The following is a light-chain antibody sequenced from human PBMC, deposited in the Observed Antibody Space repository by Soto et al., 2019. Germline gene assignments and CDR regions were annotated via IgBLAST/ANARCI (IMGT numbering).Light chain of an antibody. CDR2: GAS. J-gene: IGKJ5*01. CDR3: QQYDNWPIT. Sequence: EVVLTQSPGTLSLSPGDTAPLSCRASQSISSNLAWYQQRPGQAPRLLISGASTRATGIPARFSGSGSGTEFTLTISSLQSEDFAVYYCQQYDNWPITFGQGTRLEIK. V-gene: IGKV3-15*01. CDR1: QSISSN.